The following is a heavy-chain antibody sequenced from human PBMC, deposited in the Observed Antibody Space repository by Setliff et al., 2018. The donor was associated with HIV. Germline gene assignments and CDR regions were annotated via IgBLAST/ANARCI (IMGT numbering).Heavy chain of an antibody. CDR1: GFTFSDYG. D-gene: IGHD6-19*01. CDR3: AREGSGWDPGY. Sequence: LRLSCEASGFTFSDYGMHWVRQAPGKGLEWVANIKQDGSVKYHVDSARGRFTISRDNTKNSLYLQMNSLRVEDTAVYYCAREGSGWDPGYWGQGTLVTVSS. V-gene: IGHV3-7*03. J-gene: IGHJ4*02. CDR2: IKQDGSVK.